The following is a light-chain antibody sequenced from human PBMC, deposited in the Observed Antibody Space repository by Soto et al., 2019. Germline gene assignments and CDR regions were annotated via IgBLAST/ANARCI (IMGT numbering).Light chain of an antibody. J-gene: IGKJ1*01. V-gene: IGKV3-20*01. CDR2: GAS. Sequence: EIVLTQSPGILSLSPGERATISCRASQSVSNDFLAWYQQKPGQAPRLLIYGASTRATDVPDRFSGSGSGADFALTISRLEPEAFAVYYCHQYGSSPPRTFGQGTKVE. CDR3: HQYGSSPPRT. CDR1: QSVSNDF.